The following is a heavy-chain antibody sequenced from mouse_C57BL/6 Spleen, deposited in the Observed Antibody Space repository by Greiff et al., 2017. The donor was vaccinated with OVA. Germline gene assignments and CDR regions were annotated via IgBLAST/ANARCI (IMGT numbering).Heavy chain of an antibody. J-gene: IGHJ3*01. CDR2: IDPETGGT. CDR1: GYTFTDYE. Sequence: QVQLKQSGAELVRPGASVTLSCKASGYTFTDYEMHWVKQTPVHGLEWIGAIDPETGGTAYNQKFKGKAILTADKSSSTAYMELRSLTSEDSAVYYCTIERDLIFAHWGQGTLVTVSA. V-gene: IGHV1-15*01. CDR3: TIERDLIFAH.